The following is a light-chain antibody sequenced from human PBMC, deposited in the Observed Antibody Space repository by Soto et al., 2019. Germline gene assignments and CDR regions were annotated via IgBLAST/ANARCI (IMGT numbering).Light chain of an antibody. V-gene: IGKV1-39*01. CDR3: QQSYSTPPMYT. J-gene: IGKJ2*01. Sequence: DIQMTQSPSSLSASVGDRVTITCRSSQSISSYLNWYQQKPGKAPKLLFYAASSLQSGVRSRFSGSGSGTDFTLTIRSLQPEALATYYCQQSYSTPPMYTFGQGTKLEIK. CDR2: AAS. CDR1: QSISSY.